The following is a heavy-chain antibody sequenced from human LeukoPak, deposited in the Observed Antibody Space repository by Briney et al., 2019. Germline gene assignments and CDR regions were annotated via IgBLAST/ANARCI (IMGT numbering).Heavy chain of an antibody. D-gene: IGHD3-10*01. J-gene: IGHJ6*02. CDR2: ISSSSSYI. Sequence: PGGSLRLSCAASGFTFSSYSMNWVRQAPGKGLEWVSSISSSSSYIYYADSVKGRFTISRDNAKNSLYLQMNSLRAEDTAVYYCARGSGSYYNNYYYGMDVWGQGTTVTVSS. CDR1: GFTFSSYS. CDR3: ARGSGSYYNNYYYGMDV. V-gene: IGHV3-21*01.